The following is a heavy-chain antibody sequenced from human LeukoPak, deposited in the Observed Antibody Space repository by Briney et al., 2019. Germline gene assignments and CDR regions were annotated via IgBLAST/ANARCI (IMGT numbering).Heavy chain of an antibody. CDR1: GGSFSGYY. Sequence: SGTLSLTCAVYGGSFSGYYWSWIRQPPGKGLEWIGEINHSGSTNYNPSLKSRVTISVDTSKNQFSLKLSSVTAADTAVYYCARHSSITMVRGVIPYYYYYMDVWGKGTTVTISS. CDR3: ARHSSITMVRGVIPYYYYYMDV. CDR2: INHSGST. D-gene: IGHD3-10*01. J-gene: IGHJ6*03. V-gene: IGHV4-34*01.